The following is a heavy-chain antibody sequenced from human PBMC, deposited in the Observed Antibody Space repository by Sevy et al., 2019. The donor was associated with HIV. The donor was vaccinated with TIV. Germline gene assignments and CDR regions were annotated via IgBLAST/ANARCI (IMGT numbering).Heavy chain of an antibody. CDR2: IYYSGST. J-gene: IGHJ6*02. V-gene: IGHV4-39*01. CDR3: ASLSYSSGWYEGYYYYGMDV. Sequence: SETLSLTCTVSGGSISSSSYYWGWIRQPPGKGLEWIGSIYYSGSTYYNPSLKSRVTISVDTSKNQFSLKLSSVTAAGTAVYYCASLSYSSGWYEGYYYYGMDVWGQGTTVTVSS. CDR1: GGSISSSSYY. D-gene: IGHD6-19*01.